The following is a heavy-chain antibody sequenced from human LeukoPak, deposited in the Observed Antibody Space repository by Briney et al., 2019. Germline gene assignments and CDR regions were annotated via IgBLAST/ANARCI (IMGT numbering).Heavy chain of an antibody. V-gene: IGHV3-23*01. CDR3: AGFYDILTGRPI. J-gene: IGHJ3*02. CDR1: GFTFSSYA. Sequence: GGSLRLSCAASGFTFSSYAMSWVRQAPGKGLEWVSAISGSGGSTYHADSVKGRFTISRDNSKNTLYLQMNSLRAEDTAVYYCAGFYDILTGRPIWGQGTMVTVSS. CDR2: ISGSGGST. D-gene: IGHD3-9*01.